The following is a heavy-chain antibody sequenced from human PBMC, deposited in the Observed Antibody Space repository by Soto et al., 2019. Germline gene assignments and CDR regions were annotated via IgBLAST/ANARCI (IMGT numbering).Heavy chain of an antibody. CDR1: GYTFTSYA. V-gene: IGHV1-3*01. Sequence: ASVKVSCKASGYTFTSYAMHWVRQAPGQRLEWMGWINAGNGNTKYSQKFQGRVTITRDTSASTAYMELSSLRSEDTAVYYCARDTSYFYCSSTSCPVGYWGQGTLVTVSS. J-gene: IGHJ4*02. CDR2: INAGNGNT. CDR3: ARDTSYFYCSSTSCPVGY. D-gene: IGHD2-2*01.